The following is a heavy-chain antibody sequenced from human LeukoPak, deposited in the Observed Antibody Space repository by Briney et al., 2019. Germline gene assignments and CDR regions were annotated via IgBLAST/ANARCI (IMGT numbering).Heavy chain of an antibody. Sequence: PSETLSLTCTASGGSISNYFWSWIRQTPGKGLEWLGYVYFRGYTEYNPSLQSRATISVDTSKNQFSLKMTSVTDADTAVYYCARHPPRGASGLGFDCWGQGTLVTVSS. CDR3: ARHPPRGASGLGFDC. J-gene: IGHJ4*02. CDR1: GGSISNYF. D-gene: IGHD1-26*01. CDR2: VYFRGYT. V-gene: IGHV4-59*08.